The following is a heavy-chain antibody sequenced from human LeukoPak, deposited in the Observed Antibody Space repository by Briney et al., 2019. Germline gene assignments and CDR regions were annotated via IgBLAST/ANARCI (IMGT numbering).Heavy chain of an antibody. CDR3: ATDRGWRTSGYYLYYFEY. J-gene: IGHJ4*02. CDR1: GFTFSSYW. CDR2: IKQDGSEK. V-gene: IGHV3-7*01. D-gene: IGHD3-3*01. Sequence: GGSLSLSCAASGFTFSSYWMSWVRQAPGKGLEWVANIKQDGSEKYYVDSVKGRFTIFRDNTKNSLYLQMSSLRAEDTAVYYCATDRGWRTSGYYLYYFEYWGQGTLVTFSS.